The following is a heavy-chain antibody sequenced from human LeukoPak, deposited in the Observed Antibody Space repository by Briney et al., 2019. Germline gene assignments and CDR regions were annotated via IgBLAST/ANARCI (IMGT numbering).Heavy chain of an antibody. CDR1: GYTFTSYG. V-gene: IGHV1-18*01. CDR3: ARDRLWFEESHLDAFDI. Sequence: ASVKVSCKASGYTFTSYGISWVRQAPGQGLEWMGWISAYNGNTNYAQKLQGRVTITRDTSASTAYMELSSLRSEDTAVYYCARDRLWFEESHLDAFDIWGQGTMVTVSS. J-gene: IGHJ3*02. D-gene: IGHD3-10*01. CDR2: ISAYNGNT.